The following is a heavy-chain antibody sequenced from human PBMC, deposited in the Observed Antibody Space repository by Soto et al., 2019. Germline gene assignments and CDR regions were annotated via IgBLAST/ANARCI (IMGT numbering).Heavy chain of an antibody. CDR3: TRHALQYCGGDCYLLPYFDL. CDR2: IRSKANSYAT. Sequence: EVQLVESGGGLVQPGGSLKLSCAASGFTFSGSAMHWVRQASGKGLAWVGRIRSKANSYATAYAASVKGRFTISRDDSKNTAYLQMNSLKTEDTAVYYCTRHALQYCGGDCYLLPYFDLWGRGTLVTVSS. V-gene: IGHV3-73*02. D-gene: IGHD2-21*02. J-gene: IGHJ2*01. CDR1: GFTFSGSA.